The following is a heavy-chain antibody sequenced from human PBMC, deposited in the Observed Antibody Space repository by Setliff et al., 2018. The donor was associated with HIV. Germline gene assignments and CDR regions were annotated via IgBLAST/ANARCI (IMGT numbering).Heavy chain of an antibody. V-gene: IGHV3-21*06. CDR2: ISSTSDYI. Sequence: PGGSLRLSCAASGFTFSDSNMNWVRQAPGKGLEWVSSISSTSDYIYYADSVKGRFTISRDNAKNSLYLEMNSLRAEDTALYYCAKTLPTLYPPHDYYFAMDVWGQGTTVTVSS. J-gene: IGHJ6*02. CDR1: GFTFSDSN. D-gene: IGHD2-15*01. CDR3: AKTLPTLYPPHDYYFAMDV.